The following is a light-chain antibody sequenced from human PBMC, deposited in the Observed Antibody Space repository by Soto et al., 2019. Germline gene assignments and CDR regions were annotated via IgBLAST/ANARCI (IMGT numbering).Light chain of an antibody. CDR3: MQGTHWPHT. V-gene: IGKV2-30*01. CDR1: PSLVYSDGNTS. CDR2: EVS. Sequence: GLSQSPLSLPLAPGGPAPLSSSSSPSLVYSDGNTSLNWFQQRPGQSPRRLIFEVSNRDSGVPDRFCGSASGTDFTLKISRVEAEDVGVYYCMQGTHWPHTFGQGTKVDTK. J-gene: IGKJ1*01.